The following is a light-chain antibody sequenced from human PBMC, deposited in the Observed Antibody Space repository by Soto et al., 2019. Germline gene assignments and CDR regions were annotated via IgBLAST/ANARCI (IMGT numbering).Light chain of an antibody. CDR1: QSISSSY. Sequence: EIVLTQSPGTLSLSPGERATLSFRASQSISSSYLAWYQQRPGQAPRLLIYGASSRATGITDRFSGSGSGTVFTLTISRLEPEDFAVYFCQQYGSSPRKFGQGTKVEV. V-gene: IGKV3-20*01. CDR3: QQYGSSPRK. CDR2: GAS. J-gene: IGKJ1*01.